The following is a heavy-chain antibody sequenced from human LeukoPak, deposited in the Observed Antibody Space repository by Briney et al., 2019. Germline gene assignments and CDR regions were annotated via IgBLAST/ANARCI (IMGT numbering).Heavy chain of an antibody. V-gene: IGHV4-34*01. Sequence: KPSETLSLTCAVYGGSFSGYYWSWIRQPPGKGLEWIGEINHSGSTNYNPSLKSRVTISVDTSKNQFSLKLSSVTAADTAVYYCARGGGNWWFPGRAFDYWGQGTLVTVSS. CDR1: GGSFSGYY. CDR2: INHSGST. CDR3: ARGGGNWWFPGRAFDY. J-gene: IGHJ4*02. D-gene: IGHD2-8*02.